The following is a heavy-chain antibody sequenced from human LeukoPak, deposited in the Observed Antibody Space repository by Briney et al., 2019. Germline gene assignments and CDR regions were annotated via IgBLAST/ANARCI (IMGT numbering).Heavy chain of an antibody. D-gene: IGHD3-16*01. CDR3: GRDPNGDYVGAFEF. J-gene: IGHJ3*01. V-gene: IGHV3-23*01. Sequence: ETLSLTCAVYGGPLSGSYWSWIRQAPGKGLEWVSGIHGNGETTYYGDSVKGRFTISRDNSKSTLYLQMNSLGVEDTAEYFCGRDPNGDYVGAFEFWGQGTKVAVSS. CDR2: IHGNGETT. CDR1: GGPLSGSY.